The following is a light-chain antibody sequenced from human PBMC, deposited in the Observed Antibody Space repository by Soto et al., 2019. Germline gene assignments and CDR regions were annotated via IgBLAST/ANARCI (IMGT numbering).Light chain of an antibody. J-gene: IGKJ4*01. CDR1: QSISTW. CDR2: KAS. V-gene: IGKV1-5*03. Sequence: DIQMTQSPSTLSASVGDRVTITCRASQSISTWLAWYQQKPGKAPKLLIYKASSLESGFPSRFSGSGSGTEFTLTISSLQPDDFATYYCQQYNTYPLTFDGGPTVEIK. CDR3: QQYNTYPLT.